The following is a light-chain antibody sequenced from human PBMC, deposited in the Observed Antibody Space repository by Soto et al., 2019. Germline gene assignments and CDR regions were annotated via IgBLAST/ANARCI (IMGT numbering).Light chain of an antibody. V-gene: IGLV2-14*01. CDR2: EVS. CDR1: SSDVGGYNY. CDR3: SSYTSSSTLYVV. Sequence: ALTQPASVSGSPGQSITISCTGTSSDVGGYNYVSWYQQHPGKAPKLMIYEVSNRPSGVSNRFSGSKSGNTASLTISGLQAEDEADYYCSSYTSSSTLYVVFGGGTKLTVL. J-gene: IGLJ2*01.